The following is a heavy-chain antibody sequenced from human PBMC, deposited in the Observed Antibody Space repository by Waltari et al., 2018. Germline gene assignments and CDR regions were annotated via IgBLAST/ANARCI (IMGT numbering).Heavy chain of an antibody. D-gene: IGHD4-17*01. J-gene: IGHJ6*02. Sequence: QVQLVQSGAEVKKPGSSVKVSCKASGGTFSSYAISWVRQAPGQGLEWMGGSIPIFGTANYAQKFQGRVTITADESTSTAYMELSSLRSEDTAVYYCARDAQVGMTTSYYYYYGMDVWGQGTTVTVSS. V-gene: IGHV1-69*13. CDR3: ARDAQVGMTTSYYYYYGMDV. CDR1: GGTFSSYA. CDR2: SIPIFGTA.